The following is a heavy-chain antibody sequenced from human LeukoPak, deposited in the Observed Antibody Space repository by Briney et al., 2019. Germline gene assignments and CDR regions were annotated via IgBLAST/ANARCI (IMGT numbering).Heavy chain of an antibody. V-gene: IGHV3-20*04. Sequence: GGSLRLSCAASGFTFAVNGMSCVRQAPGEGMEWDSGLNWIGGTTGYADSVKGRFTMSRDNTKNFLYLQMNSLRAEDTALYYWATHSCYYGSGSYPHYLDYWGQGTLVTVSS. J-gene: IGHJ4*02. CDR1: GFTFAVNG. D-gene: IGHD3-10*01. CDR2: LNWIGGTT. CDR3: ATHSCYYGSGSYPHYLDY.